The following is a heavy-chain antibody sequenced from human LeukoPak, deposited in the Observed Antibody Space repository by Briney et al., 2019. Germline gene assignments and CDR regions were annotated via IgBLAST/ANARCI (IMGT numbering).Heavy chain of an antibody. J-gene: IGHJ4*02. CDR2: IYNGGNT. D-gene: IGHD1-26*01. Sequence: KPSETLSLTCTVSGVCINTYYASWIRQAPGKGLEFIGFIYNGGNTNYNPSLKSRATISVDTSNNQFSLRLTSVTAADTAMYYCAAGPWELDFWGQGTLVTVSS. CDR1: GVCINTYY. CDR3: AAGPWELDF. V-gene: IGHV4-4*09.